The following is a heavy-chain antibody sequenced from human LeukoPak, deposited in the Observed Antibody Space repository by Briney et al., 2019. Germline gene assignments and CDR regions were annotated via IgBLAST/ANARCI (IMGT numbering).Heavy chain of an antibody. CDR2: IWYDGSNK. V-gene: IGHV3-33*06. Sequence: QPGRSLRLSCAASGFTFSSYGMHWVRQAPGKGLEWVAVIWYDGSNKYYADSVKGRFTISRDNSKNTLYLQMNSLRAEDTAVYYCAKGLTIFGVALNWFDPWGQGTLVTVSS. CDR1: GFTFSSYG. CDR3: AKGLTIFGVALNWFDP. J-gene: IGHJ5*02. D-gene: IGHD3-3*01.